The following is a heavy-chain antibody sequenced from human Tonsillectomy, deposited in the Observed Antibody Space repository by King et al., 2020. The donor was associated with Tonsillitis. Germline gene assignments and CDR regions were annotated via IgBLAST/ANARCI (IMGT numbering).Heavy chain of an antibody. CDR1: GVTFSRDS. CDR2: IDSRSDRI. V-gene: IGHV3-48*01. J-gene: IGHJ4*02. D-gene: IGHD3-10*01. Sequence: VQLVESGGGLVQPGGSLRLSCAASGVTFSRDSMSWVRQAPGKGLEWVSYIDSRSDRIYYADSVKGRFTISRDNARNSLYLQMHSLRAEDTALYYCARAPMVRGFITHFGYWGQGTLVTVSA. CDR3: ARAPMVRGFITHFGY.